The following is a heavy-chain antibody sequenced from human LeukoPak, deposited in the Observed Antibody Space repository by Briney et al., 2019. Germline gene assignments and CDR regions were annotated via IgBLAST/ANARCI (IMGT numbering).Heavy chain of an antibody. CDR3: ATGSGSKPYYYYGMDV. Sequence: ASVKVSCKVSGYTLTELSMHWVRQAPGKGLEWMGGFDPEDGETIYAQKFQGRVTMTEDTSTDTAYMEPSSLRSEDTAVYYCATGSGSKPYYYYGMDVWGQGTTVTVSS. D-gene: IGHD1-26*01. V-gene: IGHV1-24*01. J-gene: IGHJ6*02. CDR1: GYTLTELS. CDR2: FDPEDGET.